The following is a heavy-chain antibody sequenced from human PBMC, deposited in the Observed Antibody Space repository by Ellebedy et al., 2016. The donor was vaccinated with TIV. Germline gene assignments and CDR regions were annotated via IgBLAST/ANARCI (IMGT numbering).Heavy chain of an antibody. CDR2: ISAYNGNT. D-gene: IGHD3-22*01. CDR3: AFSGYPYYFDY. V-gene: IGHV1-18*04. Sequence: ASVKVSCKASGYTFTSYGISWVRQAPGQGLEWMGWISAYNGNTNYAQKLQGRVTMTTDTSTSTAYMELSSLRSEDTAVYYCAFSGYPYYFDYWGQGTLVSVSS. J-gene: IGHJ4*02. CDR1: GYTFTSYG.